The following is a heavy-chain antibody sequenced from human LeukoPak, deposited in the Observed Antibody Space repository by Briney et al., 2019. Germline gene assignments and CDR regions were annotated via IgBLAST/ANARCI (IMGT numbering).Heavy chain of an antibody. J-gene: IGHJ6*03. D-gene: IGHD2-15*01. V-gene: IGHV3-30*02. CDR1: GFTFSSYG. Sequence: HPGGSLRLSCAASGFTFSSYGMHWVRQAPGKGLEWVAFIRYDGSNKYYADSVKGRFTISRDNSKNTLYLQMNSLRAEDTAVYYCARKSVAATPRDIVYQYSYMDVWGKGTTVTVSS. CDR2: IRYDGSNK. CDR3: ARKSVAATPRDIVYQYSYMDV.